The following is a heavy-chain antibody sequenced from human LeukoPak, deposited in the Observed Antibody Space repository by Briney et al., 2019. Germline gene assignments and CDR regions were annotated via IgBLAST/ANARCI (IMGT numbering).Heavy chain of an antibody. CDR2: INPSGVTT. D-gene: IGHD1-26*01. CDR3: ARGSSETYIDWFDY. V-gene: IGHV1-46*01. CDR1: GYTFTNYY. Sequence: GPSVKVSCKASGYTFTNYYIHWVRQAPGQGLEWMGLINPSGVTTSYAQNFQGRVTMTRDTSTSTVYMELSSLRSEDTAMYYCARGSSETYIDWFDYWGQGTLVTVSS. J-gene: IGHJ5*01.